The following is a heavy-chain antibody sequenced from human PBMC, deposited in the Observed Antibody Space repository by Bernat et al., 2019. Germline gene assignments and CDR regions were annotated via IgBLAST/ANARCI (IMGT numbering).Heavy chain of an antibody. CDR3: ASTITNYYDSSGYSEYFDY. V-gene: IGHV1-69*04. CDR2: IIPILGIA. CDR1: GGTFSSYA. D-gene: IGHD3-22*01. J-gene: IGHJ4*02. Sequence: QVQLVQSGAEVKKPGSSVKVSCKASGGTFSSYAISWVRQAPGQGLEWMGGIIPILGIANYAQKFQGRVTITADKSTSTAYMELSSLRSEDTAVYYCASTITNYYDSSGYSEYFDYWGQGTLVTVSS.